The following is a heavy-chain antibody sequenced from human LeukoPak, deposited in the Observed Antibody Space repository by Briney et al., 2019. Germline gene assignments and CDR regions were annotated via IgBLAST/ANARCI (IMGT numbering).Heavy chain of an antibody. CDR1: GYTFSSYG. CDR2: IGTYNGNT. Sequence: ASVKVSCKASGYTFSSYGISWVRQAPGLGLEWMGWIGTYNGNTNYAQNLQGRVTMTTDTSTSTAYMELRSLRSDDTAVYYCARGPWYNDFWSGYPLLGFDNWGQGTLVTVSS. V-gene: IGHV1-18*04. CDR3: ARGPWYNDFWSGYPLLGFDN. D-gene: IGHD3-3*01. J-gene: IGHJ4*02.